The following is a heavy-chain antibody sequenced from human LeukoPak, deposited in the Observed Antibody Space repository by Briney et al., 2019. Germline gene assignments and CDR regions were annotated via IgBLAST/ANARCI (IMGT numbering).Heavy chain of an antibody. Sequence: PSETLSLTCTVPGGSISNSYWSWIRQPPGKGPEWIGYIYYSGSTDYNPSLKSRVTMSVDTSKNQFSLKLSSVTTADTAVYYCARSILHSGGSCCWYYFDYWGQGTLVTVSS. J-gene: IGHJ4*02. V-gene: IGHV4-59*01. CDR2: IYYSGST. CDR3: ARSILHSGGSCCWYYFDY. D-gene: IGHD2-15*01. CDR1: GGSISNSY.